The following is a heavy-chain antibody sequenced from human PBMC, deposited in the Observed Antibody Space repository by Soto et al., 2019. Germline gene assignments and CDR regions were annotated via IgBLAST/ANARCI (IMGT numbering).Heavy chain of an antibody. D-gene: IGHD1-26*01. J-gene: IGHJ4*02. Sequence: GGSLRLFCTASGFSFSSYALSWVRQAPGKGLEWVSTISGSDGKTYYADSVKGRFSISRDTSKTTLYLEMTSLRVEGTAVYYCARWSFLDYWGQGTRVTVSS. CDR3: ARWSFLDY. V-gene: IGHV3-23*01. CDR1: GFSFSSYA. CDR2: ISGSDGKT.